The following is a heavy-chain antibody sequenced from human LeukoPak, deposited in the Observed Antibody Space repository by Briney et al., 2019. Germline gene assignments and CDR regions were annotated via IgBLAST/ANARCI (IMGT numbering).Heavy chain of an antibody. CDR2: INPNSGGT. Sequence: ASVKVSCKASGYTFTDYYMHWVRQAPGQGLEWMGWINPNSGGTKYAQKFQGRVTMTRDTSISTAYMELSRLRSDDTAVYYCARVQYSYGYDYWGQGTLVTVSS. CDR3: ARVQYSYGYDY. D-gene: IGHD5-18*01. J-gene: IGHJ4*02. V-gene: IGHV1-2*02. CDR1: GYTFTDYY.